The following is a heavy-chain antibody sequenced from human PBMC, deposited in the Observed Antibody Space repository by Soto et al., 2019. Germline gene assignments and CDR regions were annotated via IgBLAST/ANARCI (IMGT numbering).Heavy chain of an antibody. CDR3: VRWSVALLGPEYGMDV. J-gene: IGHJ6*02. CDR2: TYYRSKWYN. D-gene: IGHD6-19*01. V-gene: IGHV6-1*01. CDR1: GDSVSSNSAA. Sequence: SQSLSLTCAISGDSVSSNSAAWNWIRQSPSRGLEWLGRTYYRSKWYNDYAVSVKSRITINPDTSKNQFSLQLNSVTPEDMAVYYCVRWSVALLGPEYGMDVWGQGTTVNVSS.